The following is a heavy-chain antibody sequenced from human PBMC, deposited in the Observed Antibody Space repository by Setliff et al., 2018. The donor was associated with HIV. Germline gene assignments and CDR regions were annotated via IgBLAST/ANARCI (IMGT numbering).Heavy chain of an antibody. V-gene: IGHV1-46*02. CDR2: SYFSGGRT. CDR1: GYTFNDYN. CDR3: ARGWIEQQLVWNY. Sequence: ASVKVSCKTSGYTFNDYNMHWLRQAPGQGLEWMGNSYFSGGRTVYAQKFQGRITITRDTSTSIVYMELSSLRSEDTAVYYCARGWIEQQLVWNYWGQGTLVTVSS. D-gene: IGHD6-13*01. J-gene: IGHJ4*02.